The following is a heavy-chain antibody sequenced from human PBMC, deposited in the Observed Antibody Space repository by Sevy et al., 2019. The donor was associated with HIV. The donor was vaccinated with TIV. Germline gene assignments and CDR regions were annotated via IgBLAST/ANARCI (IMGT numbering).Heavy chain of an antibody. CDR2: ISGSGSRT. J-gene: IGHJ6*03. V-gene: IGHV3-23*01. CDR1: GFSFDSYG. D-gene: IGHD3-22*01. Sequence: GGSLRLSCAVSGFSFDSYGMTWVRQAPGKGLEWVSGISGSGSRTYYADSVKGRFIISRDNSKNTLDLQMNSHRSEDTAISYCAKGGGGHYDPDEIGYYFYYYNMDVWGKGTTVTVSS. CDR3: AKGGGGHYDPDEIGYYFYYYNMDV.